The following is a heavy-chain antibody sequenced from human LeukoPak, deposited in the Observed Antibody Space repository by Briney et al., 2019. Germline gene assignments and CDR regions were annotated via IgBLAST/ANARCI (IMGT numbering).Heavy chain of an antibody. D-gene: IGHD1-1*01. CDR1: GYSFTGYY. CDR2: INPNSGGT. J-gene: IGHJ6*02. CDR3: ARGEERNFYYYYGMDV. Sequence: ASLKVSCKASGYSFTGYYIHWVRQAPGQGLEWMGWINPNSGGTSYVQKFQGWVTMTRDTSITTAYMELNSLRSNDTAVYYCARGEERNFYYYYGMDVWGQGTTVTVSS. V-gene: IGHV1-2*04.